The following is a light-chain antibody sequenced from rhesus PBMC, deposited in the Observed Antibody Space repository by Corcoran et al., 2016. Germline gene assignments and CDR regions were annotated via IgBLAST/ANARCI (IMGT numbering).Light chain of an antibody. CDR2: YAP. Sequence: DIQMTQSPSSLSASVGDTVTITLRASQGISNFLSWSQQKPGNAPKPRIYYAPNWENGVPSRFRGSGSGTDVNLTISSLQPEDFAIYYCQQHNSYPPTFGQGTKVEIK. J-gene: IGKJ1*01. CDR1: QGISNF. CDR3: QQHNSYPPT. V-gene: IGKV1S14*01.